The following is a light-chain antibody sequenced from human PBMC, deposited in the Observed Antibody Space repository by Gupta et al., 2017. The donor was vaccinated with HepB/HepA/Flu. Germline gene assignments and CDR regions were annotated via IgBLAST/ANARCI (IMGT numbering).Light chain of an antibody. V-gene: IGLV3-10*01. Sequence: SYELTQPPSASVSPGPTARITCPGDALTKKYVYWYQQKSGQVPVLVMYEDSKRPSGIPEKFSGATSGTRATLTISGAQVEDEADYHCYSTDTSDIGVFGGGTKLTV. CDR1: ALTKKY. CDR3: YSTDTSDIGV. CDR2: EDS. J-gene: IGLJ3*02.